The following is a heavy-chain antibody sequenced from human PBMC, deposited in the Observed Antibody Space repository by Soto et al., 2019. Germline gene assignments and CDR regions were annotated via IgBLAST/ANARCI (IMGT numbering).Heavy chain of an antibody. Sequence: QVQLVQSGAEVRKPGSSVKVSCKASGGTFSSYAISWVRQAPGQGLEWMGGIIPIFGTANYAQKFQGRVTITADESTSTAYMELSSLRSEDTAVYYCARSPRVTMIIAEYFQHWGQGTLVTVSS. CDR2: IIPIFGTA. J-gene: IGHJ1*01. D-gene: IGHD3-22*01. V-gene: IGHV1-69*01. CDR3: ARSPRVTMIIAEYFQH. CDR1: GGTFSSYA.